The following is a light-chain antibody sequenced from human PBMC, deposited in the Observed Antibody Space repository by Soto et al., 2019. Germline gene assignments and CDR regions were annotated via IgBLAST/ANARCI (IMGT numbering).Light chain of an antibody. CDR2: DAS. CDR3: QQYSTSPT. CDR1: QTVGSSY. Sequence: EIVFTQSPATLSLSPGERATLSCGASQTVGSSYLAWYQQKPGLAPRLLIYDASSRATGIPDRFSGSGSGTDFTLTISRLEPEDFAVYYCQQYSTSPTFGGGTKVDIK. J-gene: IGKJ4*01. V-gene: IGKV3D-20*01.